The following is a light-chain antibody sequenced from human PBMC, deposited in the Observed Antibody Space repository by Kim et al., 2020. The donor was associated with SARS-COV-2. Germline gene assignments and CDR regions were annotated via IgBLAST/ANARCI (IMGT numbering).Light chain of an antibody. V-gene: IGLV1-44*01. CDR2: ISN. CDR3: AAWDDSLNAWV. CDR1: SFNIGSNT. Sequence: QSVLTQPPSASGTPGQRVTISCSGRSFNIGSNTVNWFQHLPGTAPRLLIYISNQRPAGVPDRFSGSKSGTSASLAISGLQSEDEADYYCAAWDDSLNAWVFGGGTRLTVL. J-gene: IGLJ3*02.